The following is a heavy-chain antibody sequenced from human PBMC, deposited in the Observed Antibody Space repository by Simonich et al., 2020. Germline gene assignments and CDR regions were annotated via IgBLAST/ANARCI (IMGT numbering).Heavy chain of an antibody. D-gene: IGHD5-18*01. CDR3: ARVSGGTAMVTSTFDI. CDR1: GYTFTGYY. V-gene: IGHV1-2*02. J-gene: IGHJ3*02. CDR2: SNPNSGGK. Sequence: QVQLVQSGAEVKKPGASVKVSCKASGYTFTGYYMHWVRQAPGQGLEGIGWSNPNSGGKNYAQKFQGRVTMTRDTSISTAYMELSRLRSDDTAVYYCARVSGGTAMVTSTFDIWGQGTMVTVSS.